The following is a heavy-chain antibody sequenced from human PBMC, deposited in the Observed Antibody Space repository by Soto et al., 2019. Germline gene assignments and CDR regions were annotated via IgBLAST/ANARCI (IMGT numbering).Heavy chain of an antibody. D-gene: IGHD3-3*01. V-gene: IGHV1-3*01. CDR3: AIDPIHHFGLDY. Sequence: ASVKVSCKASGYTITSYAMHWVRQAPGQRLEWMGWINAGNGNTKYSQKFQGRVTITRETSASTPYMELSSLRSEDTAVYYCAIDPIHHFGLDYWGQGTLVTVSS. J-gene: IGHJ4*02. CDR1: GYTITSYA. CDR2: INAGNGNT.